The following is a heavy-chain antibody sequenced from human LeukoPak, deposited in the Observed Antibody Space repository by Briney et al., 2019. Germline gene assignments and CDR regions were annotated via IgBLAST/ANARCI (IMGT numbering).Heavy chain of an antibody. J-gene: IGHJ3*02. D-gene: IGHD3-22*01. CDR2: IYPSGST. CDR3: ARSYYYDSSGSKDAFDI. V-gene: IGHV4-61*02. CDR1: GGSISSGSYF. Sequence: SETLSLTCIVSGGSISSGSYFWNWIRQPAGKGLEWIGRIYPSGSTNYNPSLKSRVTISIDMSKNQFSLKLSSVTAADTAIYYCARSYYYDSSGSKDAFDIWGQGTMVTVSS.